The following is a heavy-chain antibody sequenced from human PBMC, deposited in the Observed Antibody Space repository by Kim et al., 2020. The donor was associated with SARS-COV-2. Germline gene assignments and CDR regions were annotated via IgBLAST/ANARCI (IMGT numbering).Heavy chain of an antibody. D-gene: IGHD6-19*01. V-gene: IGHV3-23*01. J-gene: IGHJ4*02. CDR1: GFTFSSYA. Sequence: GGSLSLSCAASGFTFSSYAMSWVRQAPGKGLEWVSAISGSGGSTYYADSVKGRITISRDNSKNTLYLQMNSLRAEDTAVYYCATGPVAGNFDYWGQGTLVTVSS. CDR3: ATGPVAGNFDY. CDR2: ISGSGGST.